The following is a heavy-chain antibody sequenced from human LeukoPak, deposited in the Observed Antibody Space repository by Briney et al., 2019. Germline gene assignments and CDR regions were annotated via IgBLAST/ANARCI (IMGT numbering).Heavy chain of an antibody. CDR1: GGTFSSYA. CDR2: IIPIFGTA. V-gene: IGHV1-69*01. Sequence: SVKVSCKASGGTFSSYAISWVRQAPGQGLEWMGGIIPIFGTANYAQKFQGRVTITADESTSTAYMELSSLRSEDTAVYYCAGEGDGYQYYFDYWGQGTLVTISS. D-gene: IGHD5-24*01. J-gene: IGHJ4*02. CDR3: AGEGDGYQYYFDY.